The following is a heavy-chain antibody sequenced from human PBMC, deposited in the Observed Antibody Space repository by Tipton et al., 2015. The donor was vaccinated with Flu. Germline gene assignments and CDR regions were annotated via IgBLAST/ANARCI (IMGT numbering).Heavy chain of an antibody. CDR1: GFTFDDYA. CDR3: AKTIFKYGRECGGSCYHDAFDI. Sequence: SLRLSCAASGFTFDDYAMHWVRQAPGKGLEWVSGISWNSGSIGYADSVKGRFTISRDNAKNSLYLQMNSLRAEDTALYYCAKTIFKYGRECGGSCYHDAFDIWGQGTMVPVSS. V-gene: IGHV3-9*01. CDR2: ISWNSGSI. D-gene: IGHD2-15*01. J-gene: IGHJ3*02.